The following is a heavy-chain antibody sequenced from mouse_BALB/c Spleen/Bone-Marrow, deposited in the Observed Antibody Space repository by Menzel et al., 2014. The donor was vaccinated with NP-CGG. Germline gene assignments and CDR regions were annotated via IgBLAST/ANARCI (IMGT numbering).Heavy chain of an antibody. CDR1: GFTFSSFG. CDR2: ISGGSSII. J-gene: IGHJ4*01. Sequence: EVKLQESGGGLVQPGGSRKLSCAASGFTFSSFGMHWVRQAPEKGLEWVAYISGGSSIIYYADTVKGRFTISRDNPKNTLFLQMTSLRSEDTAIYYCARKDYFGYAAMDYWGQGTSVTVSS. CDR3: ARKDYFGYAAMDY. V-gene: IGHV5-17*02. D-gene: IGHD1-2*01.